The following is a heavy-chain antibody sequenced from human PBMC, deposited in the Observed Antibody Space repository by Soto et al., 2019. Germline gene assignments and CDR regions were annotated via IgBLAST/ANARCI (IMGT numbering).Heavy chain of an antibody. CDR1: GGSISSGDYY. CDR2: IYYSGST. V-gene: IGHV4-30-4*01. Sequence: SETLSLTCTVSGGSISSGDYYWSWIRQPPGKGLEWIGYIYYSGSTYYNPSLKSRVSISVDTSKDQFSLKLTSVTAADTAVYYCARAQLVGYYFDYWGQGTPVTVSS. D-gene: IGHD2-2*01. CDR3: ARAQLVGYYFDY. J-gene: IGHJ4*02.